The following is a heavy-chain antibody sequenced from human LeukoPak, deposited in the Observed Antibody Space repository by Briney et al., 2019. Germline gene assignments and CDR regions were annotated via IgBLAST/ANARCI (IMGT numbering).Heavy chain of an antibody. CDR1: GGSISSGGYS. CDR2: IYYSGST. D-gene: IGHD3-3*01. CDR3: ARGLSEEWLLPFDY. V-gene: IGHV4-31*11. J-gene: IGHJ4*02. Sequence: PSQTLSLTCAVSGGSISSGGYSWSWIRQPPGKGLEWIGYIYYSGSTYYNPSLKSRVTISVDTSKNQFSLKLSSVTAADTAVYYCARGLSEEWLLPFDYWGQGTLVTVSS.